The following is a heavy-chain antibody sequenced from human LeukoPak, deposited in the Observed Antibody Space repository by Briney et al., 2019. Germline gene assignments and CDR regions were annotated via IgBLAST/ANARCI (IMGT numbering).Heavy chain of an antibody. J-gene: IGHJ4*02. Sequence: GGSLRLSCAASGFTFSSYLMSWVRQAPGKGLEWVANIKQDGSEKYYVDSVKGRFTISRDNAKNSLYLQMNSLRAEDTAVYYCARSGAPIDYWGQGTLVTVSS. CDR1: GFTFSSYL. CDR3: ARSGAPIDY. D-gene: IGHD3-3*01. V-gene: IGHV3-7*01. CDR2: IKQDGSEK.